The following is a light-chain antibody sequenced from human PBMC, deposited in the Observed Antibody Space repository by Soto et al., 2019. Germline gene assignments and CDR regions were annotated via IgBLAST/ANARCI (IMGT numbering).Light chain of an antibody. CDR2: DAS. CDR3: QQYNSYLFT. V-gene: IGKV1-5*01. J-gene: IGKJ3*01. Sequence: DIQMTQSPSTLSASVGDRVTITCRASQSISSWLAWYQQKPGKAPKLLIYDASSLESGVPSRFSGSGSGTEFTLTISSLQPDDFAFYYCQQYNSYLFTFGPGTKVDIK. CDR1: QSISSW.